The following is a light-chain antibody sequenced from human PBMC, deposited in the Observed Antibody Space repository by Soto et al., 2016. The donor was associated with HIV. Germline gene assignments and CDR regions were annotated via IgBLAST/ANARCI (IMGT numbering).Light chain of an antibody. V-gene: IGLV3-19*01. J-gene: IGLJ2*01. Sequence: SSELTQDPTVSVALGQTVRITCRGDSLRVHYASWYQQKPGQAPALVIYGKDNRPSGIPDRFSGSDSGNTASLTIAGAQAEDEADYYCNSRDSSGNHLVFGGGTKLTVL. CDR3: NSRDSSGNHLV. CDR1: SLRVHY. CDR2: GKD.